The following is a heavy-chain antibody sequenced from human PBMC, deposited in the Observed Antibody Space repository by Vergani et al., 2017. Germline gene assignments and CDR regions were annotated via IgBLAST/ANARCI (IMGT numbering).Heavy chain of an antibody. V-gene: IGHV3-33*01. CDR2: IWYDGSKE. CDR3: ARSGYCAHGVCYMTYYYYMDV. Sequence: QVQLEESGGGVVQPGFTLSSHAMHWVRQAPGKGLEWVAFIWYDGSKEYYADSVKGRFTISRDNSKNTLYLQMNNLRAAETAVYYCARSGYCAHGVCYMTYYYYMDVWGKGIAVTVSS. D-gene: IGHD2-8*01. J-gene: IGHJ6*03. CDR1: FTLSSHA.